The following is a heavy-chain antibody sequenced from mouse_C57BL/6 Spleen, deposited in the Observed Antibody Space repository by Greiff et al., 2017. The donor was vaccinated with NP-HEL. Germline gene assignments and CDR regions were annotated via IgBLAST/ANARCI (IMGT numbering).Heavy chain of an antibody. J-gene: IGHJ4*01. CDR3: TRDYYGSSYDAMDY. CDR1: GYTFTDYE. D-gene: IGHD1-1*01. CDR2: IDPETGGT. Sequence: QVQLQQSGAELVRPGASVTLSCKASGYTFTDYEMPWVKQTPVHGLEWIGAIDPETGGTAYNQKFKGKAILTADKSSSTAYMELRSLTSEDSAVFYCTRDYYGSSYDAMDYWGQGTSVTVSS. V-gene: IGHV1-15*01.